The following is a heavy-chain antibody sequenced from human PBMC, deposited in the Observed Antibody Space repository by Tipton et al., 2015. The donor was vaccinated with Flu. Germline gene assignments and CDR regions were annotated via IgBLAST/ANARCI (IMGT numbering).Heavy chain of an antibody. CDR3: ARVSPGVESWFDP. D-gene: IGHD3-3*01. V-gene: IGHV4-39*07. CDR1: GDSMTSSRYY. CDR2: IFHSGST. Sequence: LRPSCSVSGDSMTSSRYYWGWIRQPPGKGLEWIGSIFHSGSTYYNPSLKSRVTISVDTSKNQFSLKLISVTAADTAVYYCARVSPGVESWFDPWGQGTLVTVSS. J-gene: IGHJ5*02.